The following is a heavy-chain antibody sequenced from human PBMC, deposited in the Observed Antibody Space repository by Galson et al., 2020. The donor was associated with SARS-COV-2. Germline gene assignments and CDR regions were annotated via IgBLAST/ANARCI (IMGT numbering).Heavy chain of an antibody. CDR1: GGSISSTTFY. J-gene: IGHJ4*02. CDR3: ARDSWDVVSEWPYYLDH. Sequence: SETLSLTCTVSGGSISSTTFYWGWIRQPPGKGLEWIGSIYSSGNTYYNPSLKSRVTVSIDSSKHQFSLNLKSVTAADTASYYCARDSWDVVSEWPYYLDHWGQGFLVNGSS. CDR2: IYSSGNT. V-gene: IGHV4-39*07. D-gene: IGHD1-26*01.